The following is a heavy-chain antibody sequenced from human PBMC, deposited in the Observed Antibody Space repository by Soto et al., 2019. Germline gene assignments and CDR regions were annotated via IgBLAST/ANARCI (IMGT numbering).Heavy chain of an antibody. CDR2: ISAYNGNT. CDR1: GYTFTSYG. D-gene: IGHD3-10*01. J-gene: IGHJ5*02. CDR3: ARDGHYDSGSNWFDP. V-gene: IGHV1-18*01. Sequence: QVQLVQSGAEVKKPGASVKVSCKASGYTFTSYGISWVRQAPGQGLEWMGWISAYNGNTNYAEKFQGRVTMTTDTSTSTAYMELRSLTSDDTAVYYCARDGHYDSGSNWFDPWGQGTLVTVSS.